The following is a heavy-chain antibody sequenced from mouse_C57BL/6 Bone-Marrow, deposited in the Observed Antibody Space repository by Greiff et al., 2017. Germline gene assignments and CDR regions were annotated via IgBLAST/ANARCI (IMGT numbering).Heavy chain of an antibody. D-gene: IGHD2-3*01. V-gene: IGHV1-26*01. CDR2: INPNNGGT. CDR3: ARVDGYPPEMDY. J-gene: IGHJ4*01. Sequence: EVQLQQSGPELVKPGASVKMSCKASGYTFTDYYMNWVKQSHGKSLEWIGDINPNNGGTSYNQKFKGKATLTVDKSSSTAYMELRSLTSEDSAVYYCARVDGYPPEMDYWGQGTSVTGSA. CDR1: GYTFTDYY.